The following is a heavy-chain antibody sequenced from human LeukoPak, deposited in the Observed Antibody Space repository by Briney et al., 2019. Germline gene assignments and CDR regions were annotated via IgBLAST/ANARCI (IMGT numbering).Heavy chain of an antibody. V-gene: IGHV4-34*01. CDR2: IDHSGST. CDR3: ARGGKWLRFPSGY. CDR1: GGSISSYY. D-gene: IGHD5-12*01. J-gene: IGHJ4*02. Sequence: SETLSLTCTVSGGSISSYYWSWIRQPPGKGLEWIGEIDHSGSTNYSPSLKSRVTISIDTSKNQFSLKLSSVTAADTAVYYCARGGKWLRFPSGYWGQGTLVTVSS.